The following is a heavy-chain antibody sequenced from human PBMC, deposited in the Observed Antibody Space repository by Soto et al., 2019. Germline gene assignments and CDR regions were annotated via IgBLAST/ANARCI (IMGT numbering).Heavy chain of an antibody. V-gene: IGHV1-69*01. D-gene: IGHD3-10*01. CDR3: AIGQTYYYGWGGNWFDP. J-gene: IGHJ5*02. CDR2: IIPIFGTA. Sequence: QVQLVQSGAEVKKPGSSVKVSCKASGGTFSSYAISWVRQAPGQGLEWMGGIIPIFGTANYAQKFQGRVTITAYESTSTAYMELSSLRSEDTAVYYCAIGQTYYYGWGGNWFDPWGQGTLVTVSS. CDR1: GGTFSSYA.